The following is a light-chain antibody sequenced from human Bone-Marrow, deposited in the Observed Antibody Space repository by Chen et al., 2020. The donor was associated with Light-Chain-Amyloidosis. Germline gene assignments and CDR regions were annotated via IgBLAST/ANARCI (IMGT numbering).Light chain of an antibody. CDR3: QVWDRSSDRPV. CDR1: NMGSTS. Sequence: SYMLPQSSSVSVATGQTTTIACGGNNMGSTSVHWYQQTPGQAPLLVVYDDNDRPSGIPERLSGSNSGNKDTLTISRVEAGDEADYYCQVWDRSSDRPVFGGGTKLTVL. J-gene: IGLJ3*02. CDR2: DDN. V-gene: IGLV3-21*02.